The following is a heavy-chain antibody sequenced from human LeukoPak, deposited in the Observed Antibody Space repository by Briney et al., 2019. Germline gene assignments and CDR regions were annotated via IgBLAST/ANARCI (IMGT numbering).Heavy chain of an antibody. J-gene: IGHJ3*02. CDR3: ARAGLLPWDI. CDR1: GGSFSGYY. D-gene: IGHD2-15*01. V-gene: IGHV4-34*01. CDR2: INHSRST. Sequence: SETLSLTCAVYGGSFSGYYWSWIRQPPGKGLEWIGEINHSRSTNYNPSLKSRVTISVDTSKNQFSLKLSSVTAADTAVYYCARAGLLPWDIWGQGTMVTVSS.